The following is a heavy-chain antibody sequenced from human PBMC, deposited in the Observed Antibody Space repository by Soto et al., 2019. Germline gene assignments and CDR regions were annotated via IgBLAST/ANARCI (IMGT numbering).Heavy chain of an antibody. CDR2: IYYSGST. CDR1: GGSISSGGYY. CDR3: ARAWDFWSGYTNWFDP. D-gene: IGHD3-3*01. J-gene: IGHJ5*02. V-gene: IGHV4-31*03. Sequence: SETLSLTCTVSGGSISSGGYYWSWIRQHPGKGLEWIGYIYYSGSTYYNPSLKSRVTISVDTSKNQFSLKLSSVTAADTAVYYCARAWDFWSGYTNWFDPWGQGTLVTVSS.